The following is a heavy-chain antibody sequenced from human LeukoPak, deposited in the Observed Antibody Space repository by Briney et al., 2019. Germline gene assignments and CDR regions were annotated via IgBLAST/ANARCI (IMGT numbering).Heavy chain of an antibody. Sequence: PSETLSLTCTASGGSISSSSYYWGWIRQPPGKGLEWIGSIYYSGSTYYNPSLKSRVTISVDTSKNQFSLKLSSVTAADTAVYYCARIQVATIDYWGQGTLVTVSS. J-gene: IGHJ4*02. CDR2: IYYSGST. CDR3: ARIQVATIDY. V-gene: IGHV4-39*07. CDR1: GGSISSSSYY. D-gene: IGHD5-12*01.